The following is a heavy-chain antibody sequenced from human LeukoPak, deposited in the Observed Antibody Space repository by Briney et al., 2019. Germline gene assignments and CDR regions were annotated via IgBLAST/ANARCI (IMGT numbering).Heavy chain of an antibody. CDR1: GFTLSRYS. CDR3: GRGGSYYNEAFDI. J-gene: IGHJ3*02. CDR2: ISSSSSTK. D-gene: IGHD1-26*01. Sequence: GGSLRLSCAASGFTLSRYSMNWVRQAPGKGLEWVSYISSSSSTKYYADSVKGRFTISRDNAKKSLYLQMNSLRAEDTAVYYCGRGGSYYNEAFDIWGQGTMVSVSS. V-gene: IGHV3-48*01.